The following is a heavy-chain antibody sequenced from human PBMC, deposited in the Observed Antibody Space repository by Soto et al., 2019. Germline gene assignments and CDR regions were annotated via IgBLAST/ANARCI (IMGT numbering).Heavy chain of an antibody. V-gene: IGHV1-58*01. J-gene: IGHJ4*02. Sequence: SLKVSCKASGFTFTSSAVQWVRQARGQRLEWIGWIVVGSGNTKYAQKLQGRVTMTTDTSTSTAYMELRSLRSDDTAVYYCARDVTPPDYWGQGTLVTVSS. CDR1: GFTFTSSA. CDR2: IVVGSGNT. CDR3: ARDVTPPDY.